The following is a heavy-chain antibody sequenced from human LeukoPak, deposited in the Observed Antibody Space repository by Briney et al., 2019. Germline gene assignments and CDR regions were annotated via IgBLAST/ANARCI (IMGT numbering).Heavy chain of an antibody. J-gene: IGHJ4*02. CDR1: GGSISSSSYY. CDR2: IYYSGST. CDR3: AGTVTGAGSTSFDY. V-gene: IGHV4-39*07. Sequence: SETLSLTCTVSGGSISSSSYYWGWIRQPPGKGLEWIGSIYYSGSTYYNPSLKSRVTISVDTSKNQFSLKLSSVTAADTAVYYCAGTVTGAGSTSFDYWGQGTLVTVSS. D-gene: IGHD3-10*01.